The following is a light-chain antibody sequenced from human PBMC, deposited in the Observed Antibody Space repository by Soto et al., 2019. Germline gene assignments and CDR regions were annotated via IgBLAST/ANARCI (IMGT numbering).Light chain of an antibody. Sequence: EIGLTQSPATLSLSPREKATLSCRAGQGISSYLAWYQQKPGQAPRLLIYDASNRATGIPARFSGSGSGTDFTLTISSLEPEDFAVYYCQQRSSWPITFGQGTRLEIK. V-gene: IGKV3-11*01. J-gene: IGKJ5*01. CDR2: DAS. CDR3: QQRSSWPIT. CDR1: QGISSY.